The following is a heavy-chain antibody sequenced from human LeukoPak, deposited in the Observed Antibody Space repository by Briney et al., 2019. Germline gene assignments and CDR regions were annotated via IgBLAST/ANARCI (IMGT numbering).Heavy chain of an antibody. Sequence: SETLSLTCTVSGGSLSRYYWSWIRQPPGRGLEWIGYIYYSGSTNYNPSLKSRVTISLDTYRNQFSLKLSSVTAADTAVYYCAGALGGYDRWFDPWGRGTLVTVSS. CDR2: IYYSGST. CDR3: AGALGGYDRWFDP. V-gene: IGHV4-59*01. D-gene: IGHD5-12*01. CDR1: GGSLSRYY. J-gene: IGHJ5*02.